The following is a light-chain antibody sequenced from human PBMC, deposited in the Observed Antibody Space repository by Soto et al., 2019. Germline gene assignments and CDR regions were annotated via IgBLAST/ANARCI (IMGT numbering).Light chain of an antibody. CDR3: QQYNNWPLWT. J-gene: IGKJ1*01. V-gene: IGKV3-15*01. CDR2: GTS. Sequence: EIVMTQSPATLSVSPGARATLSCRASQSVGSNLAWYQQKPGQAPRLLIYGTSTRATGVPGRFSGSGSGTEFTLTISSLQSEDFAVYYCQQYNNWPLWTFGQGTKVEIK. CDR1: QSVGSN.